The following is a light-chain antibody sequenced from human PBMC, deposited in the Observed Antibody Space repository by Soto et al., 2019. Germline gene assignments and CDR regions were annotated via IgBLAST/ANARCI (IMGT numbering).Light chain of an antibody. Sequence: QSALTQPASVSGSPGRSVTISCTGTSSDVGDFNYVSWYQHLPGRAPKLIIYDVTNRPSGISYRFSASKSGRTASLTISGLQAEDEADYYCSSYSSSTNHVVFGGGTKVTVL. CDR2: DVT. J-gene: IGLJ2*01. CDR1: SSDVGDFNY. V-gene: IGLV2-14*03. CDR3: SSYSSSTNHVV.